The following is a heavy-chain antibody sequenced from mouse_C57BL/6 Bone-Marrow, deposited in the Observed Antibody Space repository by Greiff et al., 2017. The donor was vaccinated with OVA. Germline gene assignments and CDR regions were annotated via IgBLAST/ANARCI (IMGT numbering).Heavy chain of an antibody. CDR3: TFAYYSNYCYYFDY. CDR1: GFTFSNYW. D-gene: IGHD2-5*01. V-gene: IGHV6-3*01. CDR2: ISLKSDNSAT. J-gene: IGHJ2*01. Sequence: EVKVEESGGGFVQPGGSMKLSCVASGFTFSNYWMNWVRQSPEKGLEWVAQISLKSDNSATHYAESVKGRFTIARNDAKNSVYLQMNNLRAEDTGIYYCTFAYYSNYCYYFDYWGQGTTLTVSS.